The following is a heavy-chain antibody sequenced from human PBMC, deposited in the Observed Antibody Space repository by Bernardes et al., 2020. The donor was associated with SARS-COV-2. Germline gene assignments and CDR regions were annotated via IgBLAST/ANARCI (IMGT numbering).Heavy chain of an antibody. J-gene: IGHJ4*02. CDR1: GYTFTGHY. CDR2: INPTSGDT. D-gene: IGHD6-13*01. CDR3: AREVDCHGSSCHLDY. Sequence: ASVKVSCMASGYTFTGHYIHGVRQAPGQGLEWMGWINPTSGDTNYPQKFQGRVTMTRDTSISIAYMDLSRLRSDDTAVYYCAREVDCHGSSCHLDYWGRGTLVTVSS. V-gene: IGHV1-2*02.